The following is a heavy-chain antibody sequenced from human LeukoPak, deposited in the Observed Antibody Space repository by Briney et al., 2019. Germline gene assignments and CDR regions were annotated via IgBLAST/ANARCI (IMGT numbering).Heavy chain of an antibody. Sequence: GGSLRLSCAASGFTFSTYGIHWVRQAPGKGLEWVAFIRYDGSKIYYADSVKGRFTISRDNSKNTLYLQMNSLRAEDTAVYYCAKWGGYYFDYWGQGTLVTVSS. CDR3: AKWGGYYFDY. J-gene: IGHJ4*02. CDR1: GFTFSTYG. V-gene: IGHV3-30*02. CDR2: IRYDGSKI. D-gene: IGHD3-16*01.